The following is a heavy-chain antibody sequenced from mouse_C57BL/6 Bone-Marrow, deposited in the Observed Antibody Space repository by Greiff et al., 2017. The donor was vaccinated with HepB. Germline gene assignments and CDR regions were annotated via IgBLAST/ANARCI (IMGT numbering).Heavy chain of an antibody. CDR2: SRNKANDYTT. D-gene: IGHD2-4*01. Sequence: EVKVVESGGGLVQSGRSLRLSCATSGFTFSDFYMEWVRQAPGKGLEWIAASRNKANDYTTEYSASVKGRFIVSRDTSQSILYLQMNALRAEDTAIYYCARDADDYYYAMDYWGQGTSVTVSS. V-gene: IGHV7-1*01. J-gene: IGHJ4*01. CDR3: ARDADDYYYAMDY. CDR1: GFTFSDFY.